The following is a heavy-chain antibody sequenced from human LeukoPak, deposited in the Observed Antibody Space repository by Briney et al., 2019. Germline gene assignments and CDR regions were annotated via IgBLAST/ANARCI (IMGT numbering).Heavy chain of an antibody. CDR3: ARDGTVLDFDY. CDR2: IKQDGSEK. Sequence: GGSLRLSCAASGFTFSSYSMNWVRQAPGKGLEWVANIKQDGSEKYYVDSVKGRFTISRDNTKNSLYLQMNSLRAEDTAVYYCARDGTVLDFDYWGQGTLVTVSS. V-gene: IGHV3-7*03. D-gene: IGHD2-8*01. J-gene: IGHJ4*02. CDR1: GFTFSSYS.